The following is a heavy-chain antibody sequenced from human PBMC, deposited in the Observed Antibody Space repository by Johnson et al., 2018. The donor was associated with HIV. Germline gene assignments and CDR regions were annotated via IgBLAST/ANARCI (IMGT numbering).Heavy chain of an antibody. J-gene: IGHJ3*02. V-gene: IGHV3-66*01. CDR2: IYSGGDT. CDR3: ARGAAFDI. Sequence: VQLVESGGGLIQPGGSLRLSCAASGFTFSSYDMHWVRQATGKGLEWVSVIYSGGDTYYAESVKGRFTISRDNFKNTLYLQMNSLKVEDTAVYYCARGAAFDIWGHGTMVTVSS. CDR1: GFTFSSYD.